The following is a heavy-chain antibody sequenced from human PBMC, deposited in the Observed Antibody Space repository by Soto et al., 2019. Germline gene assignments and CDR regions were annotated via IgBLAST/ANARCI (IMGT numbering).Heavy chain of an antibody. V-gene: IGHV3-48*02. CDR2: ISSSSSTI. CDR3: ARAEGYCSGGSCNYYYGMDV. CDR1: GFTFSSYS. D-gene: IGHD2-15*01. Sequence: GGSLRLSCAASGFTFSSYSMNWVRQAPGKGLEWASYISSSSSTIYYADSVKGRFTISRDNAKNSLYLQMNSLRDEDTAVYYCARAEGYCSGGSCNYYYGMDVWGQGTTVTVSS. J-gene: IGHJ6*02.